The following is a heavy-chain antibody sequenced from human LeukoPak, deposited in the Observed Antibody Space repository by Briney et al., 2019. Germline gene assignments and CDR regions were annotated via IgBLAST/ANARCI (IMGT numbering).Heavy chain of an antibody. CDR1: GFTISSYG. CDR2: IWYDGTNK. V-gene: IGHV3-33*01. Sequence: GGSLRLSCAASGFTISSYGMHWVRQAPGKGLEWVAIIWYDGTNKSYADSVKGRFTISRDNSKNTLYLQMNSLRAGDTAVYYCAGGLDAINSWGQGTMVTVSS. CDR3: AGGLDAINS. J-gene: IGHJ3*02. D-gene: IGHD2-21*02.